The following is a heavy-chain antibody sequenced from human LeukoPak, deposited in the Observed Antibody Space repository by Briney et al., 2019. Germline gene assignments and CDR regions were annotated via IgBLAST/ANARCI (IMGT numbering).Heavy chain of an antibody. V-gene: IGHV5-51*01. Sequence: GESLKISCKGSGYSFTSYWNGWVRQMPGKGLEWMGIIYPGDSDTRYSPSFQGQVTISADKSISTANLQWSSLKASDTAMYYCARRYYYDSSGYSLGRSYFDYWCQGTLVTVSS. CDR3: ARRYYYDSSGYSLGRSYFDY. D-gene: IGHD3-22*01. J-gene: IGHJ4*02. CDR1: GYSFTSYW. CDR2: IYPGDSDT.